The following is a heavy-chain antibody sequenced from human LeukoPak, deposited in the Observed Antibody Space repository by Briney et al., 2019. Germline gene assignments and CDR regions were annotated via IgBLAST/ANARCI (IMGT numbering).Heavy chain of an antibody. J-gene: IGHJ4*02. V-gene: IGHV4-59*01. CDR2: IYYSGST. CDR3: ARGGGYYDSSGYYYVQYYFDY. CDR1: GGSISSYY. D-gene: IGHD3-22*01. Sequence: SETLSLTCTVSGGSISSYYWSWIRQPPGKGLEWIGYIYYSGSTNYNPSLKSRVTISVDTSKNQFSLKLSSVTAADTAVYYCARGGGYYDSSGYYYVQYYFDYWGQGTLVTVSS.